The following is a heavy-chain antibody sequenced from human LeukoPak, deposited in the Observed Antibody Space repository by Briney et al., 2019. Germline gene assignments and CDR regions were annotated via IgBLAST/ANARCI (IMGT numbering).Heavy chain of an antibody. CDR3: AREGYRSGWENYFDY. V-gene: IGHV4-59*01. J-gene: IGHJ4*02. CDR2: IYYSGST. CDR1: GGSFSDYY. Sequence: SETLSLTCAVYGGSFSDYYWSWIRQPPGKGLEWIGYIYYSGSTKYNPSLKSRVTISVDTSKNQFSLKLSSVTAVDTAVYYCAREGYRSGWENYFDYWGQGTLVTVSS. D-gene: IGHD6-19*01.